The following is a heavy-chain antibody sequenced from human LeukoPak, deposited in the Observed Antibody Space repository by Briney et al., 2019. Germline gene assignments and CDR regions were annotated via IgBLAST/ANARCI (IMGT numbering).Heavy chain of an antibody. J-gene: IGHJ6*02. Sequence: SETLSLTCTVSGGSISSYYWSWIRQPPGKGLEWIGYIYYSGSTNYNPSLKSRVTISVDTSKNQFSLKLSSVTAADTAVYYCARDLWFGDYYYYGMDVWGQGTTVTVSS. CDR1: GGSISSYY. CDR2: IYYSGST. CDR3: ARDLWFGDYYYYGMDV. V-gene: IGHV4-59*01. D-gene: IGHD3-10*01.